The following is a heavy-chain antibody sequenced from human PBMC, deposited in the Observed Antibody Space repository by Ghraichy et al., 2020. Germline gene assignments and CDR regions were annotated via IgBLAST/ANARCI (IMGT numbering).Heavy chain of an antibody. CDR1: GLTITNIY. CDR3: ASLETPSGSGWIPYRH. J-gene: IGHJ1*01. CDR2: IYTDDST. D-gene: IGHD6-19*01. V-gene: IGHV3-53*01. Sequence: GGSLRLSCAASGLTITNIYMSWVRQAPGKRLEWVSNIYTDDSTYFSDSVRGRFTLSRDIFRNTVSLQMNSLSADDTAVYYCASLETPSGSGWIPYRHWGQGTLVTVSS.